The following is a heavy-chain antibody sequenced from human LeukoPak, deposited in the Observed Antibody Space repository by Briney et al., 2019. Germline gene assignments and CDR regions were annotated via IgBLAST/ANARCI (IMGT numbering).Heavy chain of an antibody. CDR1: GYRFASFW. D-gene: IGHD1-1*01. J-gene: IGHJ6*03. V-gene: IGHV5-51*01. CDR3: ARQVEYYHSYMDV. Sequence: KPGESLKISCQGSGYRFASFWIAWVRQMPGKGLERMGIIYPGDSETRYSPSFQGQVTISADKSISTAYLQWSSLKASDTAMYYCARQVEYYHSYMDVWGKGTTVTVSS. CDR2: IYPGDSET.